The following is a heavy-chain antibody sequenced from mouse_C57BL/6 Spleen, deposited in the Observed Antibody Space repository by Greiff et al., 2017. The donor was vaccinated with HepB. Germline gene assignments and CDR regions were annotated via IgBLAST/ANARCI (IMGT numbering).Heavy chain of an antibody. CDR2: INPSSGYT. D-gene: IGHD1-1*01. J-gene: IGHJ4*01. CDR3: SRSYYYCSSYSYAMDY. V-gene: IGHV1-4*01. Sequence: QVQLQQSGAELARPGASVKMSCKASGYTFTSYTMHWVKQRPGQGLEWIGYINPSSGYTKYNQKFKDKATLTADKSSSTAYMQLSSLTSEDSAVYYCSRSYYYCSSYSYAMDYSGQGTSVTVSS. CDR1: GYTFTSYT.